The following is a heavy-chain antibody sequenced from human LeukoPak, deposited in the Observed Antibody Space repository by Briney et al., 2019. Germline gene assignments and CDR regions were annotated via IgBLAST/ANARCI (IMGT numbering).Heavy chain of an antibody. V-gene: IGHV3-33*01. CDR1: GFTFSSHG. CDR3: ARNGGSFGMDV. D-gene: IGHD1-26*01. Sequence: GGSLRLSCAASGFTFSSHGMHWVRQAPGKGLEWVAVIWNDGTNKYYADSVKGRFTISRDNSKNMLYLQMNSLRAEDTAVYYCARNGGSFGMDVWGQGTTVTVSS. CDR2: IWNDGTNK. J-gene: IGHJ6*02.